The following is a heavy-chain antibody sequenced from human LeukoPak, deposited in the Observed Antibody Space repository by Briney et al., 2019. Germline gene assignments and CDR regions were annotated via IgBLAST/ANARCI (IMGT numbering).Heavy chain of an antibody. CDR3: AKRHSSGWYYFDY. D-gene: IGHD6-19*01. Sequence: GGTLRLSCAASGFTSRSYGMSWVRQTPGKGLEWVSTISSGAPTTYYADSVKGRFTISRDDSKNTLYLQMNTLRAEDTAVYYRAKRHSSGWYYFDYWGQGTLVTVSS. J-gene: IGHJ4*02. V-gene: IGHV3-23*01. CDR1: GFTSRSYG. CDR2: ISSGAPTT.